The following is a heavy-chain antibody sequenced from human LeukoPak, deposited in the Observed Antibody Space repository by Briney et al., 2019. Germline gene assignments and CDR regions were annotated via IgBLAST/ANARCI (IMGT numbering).Heavy chain of an antibody. CDR1: GFTFSGYS. J-gene: IGHJ4*02. V-gene: IGHV3-21*01. CDR2: ISSSTSYI. D-gene: IGHD3-10*01. Sequence: GESLRLSCVGSGFTFSGYSMNWVRQAPGKGLEWVSSISSSTSYIHYADSVRGRFTISRDNAKSSVYLQMNSLRAEDTAVYYCATDPWQGRGLLDYWGQGTLVTVSS. CDR3: ATDPWQGRGLLDY.